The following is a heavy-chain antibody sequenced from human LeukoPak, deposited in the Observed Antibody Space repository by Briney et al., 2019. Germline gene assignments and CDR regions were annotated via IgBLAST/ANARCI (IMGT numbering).Heavy chain of an antibody. CDR1: GYTFTNHA. V-gene: IGHV1-3*01. J-gene: IGHJ4*02. CDR3: ARDGCSSTSCFDY. CDR2: IDAANGNT. Sequence: ASVKVSCKASGYTFTNHAMHWVRQAPGQGLEWMGWIDAANGNTKYSQKFQGRVTMTRDTSTSTVYMELSSLRSEDTAVYYCARDGCSSTSCFDYWGQGTLVTVSS. D-gene: IGHD2-2*01.